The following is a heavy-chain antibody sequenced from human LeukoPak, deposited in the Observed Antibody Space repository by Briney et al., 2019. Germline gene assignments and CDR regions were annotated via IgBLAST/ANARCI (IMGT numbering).Heavy chain of an antibody. CDR3: AKYSSYDYGDYFAFDY. V-gene: IGHV3-23*01. CDR2: ISGSGGST. CDR1: GFTFSSYA. D-gene: IGHD4-17*01. J-gene: IGHJ4*02. Sequence: GASLRLSCAASGFTFSSYAMSWVRQAPGKGLEWVSAISGSGGSTYYADSVKGRFTISRDNSKNTLYLQMNSLRAEDTAVYYCAKYSSYDYGDYFAFDYWGQGTLVTVSS.